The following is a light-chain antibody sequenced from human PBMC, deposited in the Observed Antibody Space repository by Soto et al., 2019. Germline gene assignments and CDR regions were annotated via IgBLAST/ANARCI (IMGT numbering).Light chain of an antibody. V-gene: IGKV1-5*01. CDR3: QHYKMYSPWT. CDR2: DVS. Sequence: DIQMTQSPSTVSAYVGDSVTITCRASQSITTWLAWYQQRPGKAPKLLIYDVSSLQSGVPSRFSGSGSGTEFTLPISSLQPDDFATSYCQHYKMYSPWTFGQGTKVEIK. CDR1: QSITTW. J-gene: IGKJ1*01.